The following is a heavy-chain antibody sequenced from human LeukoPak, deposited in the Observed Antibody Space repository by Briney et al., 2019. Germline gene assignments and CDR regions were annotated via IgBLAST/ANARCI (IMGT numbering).Heavy chain of an antibody. CDR3: ARGRHSVPAAIRY. D-gene: IGHD2-2*01. J-gene: IGHJ4*02. Sequence: KASETLSLTCAVYGGSFSGYYWSWIRQPPGKWLEWIGEINHSGSTNYNPSPKSRVTISVDTAKNQFSLKLSSVTAADTAVYYCARGRHSVPAAIRYWGQGTLVTVSS. CDR2: INHSGST. CDR1: GGSFSGYY. V-gene: IGHV4-34*01.